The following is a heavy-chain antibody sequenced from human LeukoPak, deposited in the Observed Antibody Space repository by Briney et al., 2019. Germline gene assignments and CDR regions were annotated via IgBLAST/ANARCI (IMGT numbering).Heavy chain of an antibody. CDR1: GYSLTDYH. Sequence: ASVKVSCKASGYSLTDYHIHWVRQAPGQGLEWMGRINPNSGGTNYAQKLQGRVTMTTDTSTSTAYMELRSLRSDDTAVYYCASCLAGVYGDYVFELDYWGQGTLVTVSS. D-gene: IGHD4-17*01. V-gene: IGHV1-2*06. CDR2: INPNSGGT. CDR3: ASCLAGVYGDYVFELDY. J-gene: IGHJ4*02.